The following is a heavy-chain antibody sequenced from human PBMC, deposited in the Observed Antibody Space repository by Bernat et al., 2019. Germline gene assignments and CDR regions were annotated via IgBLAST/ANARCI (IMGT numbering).Heavy chain of an antibody. D-gene: IGHD6-19*01. V-gene: IGHV4-34*01. Sequence: QVQLQPWGAGLLKPSETLSLTCAVYGGSFSGYYWSWIRQPPGKGLEWIGEINHSGSTNYNPSLKSRVTIAVDTSKIQFSLKLSSVTAADTAVYYCARGSLAVAGVNWFDPWGQGTLVTVSS. CDR1: GGSFSGYY. J-gene: IGHJ5*02. CDR2: INHSGST. CDR3: ARGSLAVAGVNWFDP.